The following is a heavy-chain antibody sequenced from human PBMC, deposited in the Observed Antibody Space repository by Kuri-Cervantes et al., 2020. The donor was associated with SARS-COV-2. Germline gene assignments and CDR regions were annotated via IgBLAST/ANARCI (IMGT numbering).Heavy chain of an antibody. V-gene: IGHV3-33*01. CDR2: IWNDGSKD. Sequence: GGSLRLSCAASGFIFNGYGMHWVRQAPGKGLEWVAVIWNDGSKDDCADSVKGRFTLSRDNAKNMLFLQMNSLRAEDTAVYYCVRDGDHWNFDYWGQGTLVTVSS. CDR1: GFIFNGYG. J-gene: IGHJ4*02. CDR3: VRDGDHWNFDY. D-gene: IGHD1-1*01.